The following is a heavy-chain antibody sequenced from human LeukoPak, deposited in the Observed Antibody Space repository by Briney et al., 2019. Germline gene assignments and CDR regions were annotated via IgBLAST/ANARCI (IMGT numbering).Heavy chain of an antibody. CDR3: AKLAGGYYGSSGYYEDY. Sequence: GGSLRLSCAASGFTFSSYAMSWGREAPGQGLGRVSAISSSGGSTYYSDSVKGRFTISRDNSKNTLYLQMNSLRAEDTAVYYCAKLAGGYYGSSGYYEDYWGQGTLVTVSS. CDR1: GFTFSSYA. D-gene: IGHD3-22*01. CDR2: ISSSGGST. J-gene: IGHJ4*02. V-gene: IGHV3-23*01.